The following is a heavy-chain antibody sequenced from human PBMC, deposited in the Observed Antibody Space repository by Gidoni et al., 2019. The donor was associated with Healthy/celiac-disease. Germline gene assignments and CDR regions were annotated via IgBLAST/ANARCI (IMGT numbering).Heavy chain of an antibody. CDR1: GGSFSGYY. D-gene: IGHD6-19*01. CDR3: ARRPAVAGTKVHNWFDP. J-gene: IGHJ5*02. CDR2: INHSGST. V-gene: IGHV4-34*01. Sequence: QVQLQQWGAGLLKPSETLSLTCAVYGGSFSGYYWSWIRQPPGKGLEWIGEINHSGSTNYNPSLKSRVTISVDTSKNQFSLKLSSVTAADTAVYYCARRPAVAGTKVHNWFDPWGQGTLVTVSS.